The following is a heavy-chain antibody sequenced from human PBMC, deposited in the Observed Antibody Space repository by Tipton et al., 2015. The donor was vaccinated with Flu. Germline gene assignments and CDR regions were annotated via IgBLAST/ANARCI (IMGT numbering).Heavy chain of an antibody. V-gene: IGHV3-11*04. CDR2: ISSSGSTI. D-gene: IGHD2-15*01. CDR1: GFTFSDYY. Sequence: SLRLSCAASGFTFSDYYMSWIRQVPGKGLEWVSYISSSGSTIYYADSVKGRFTISRDNAKNSLYLQMNSLRAEDTAVYYCASLYCSGGSCYEYFQHWGQGTLVTVSS. J-gene: IGHJ1*01. CDR3: ASLYCSGGSCYEYFQH.